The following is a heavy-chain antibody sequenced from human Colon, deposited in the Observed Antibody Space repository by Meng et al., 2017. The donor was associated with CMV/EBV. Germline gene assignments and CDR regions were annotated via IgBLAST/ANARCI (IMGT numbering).Heavy chain of an antibody. CDR2: VYNSGIT. CDR1: GASISSSS. V-gene: IGHV4-59*01. D-gene: IGHD5-18*01. J-gene: IGHJ4*02. Sequence: SETLSLTCTVSGASISSSSWTWMRQPPGKGLEWIGHVYNSGITNYNPSLKTRVTISVDTSKDQLSLSLTSVTAADTARYYCAKAGGYTYGYPAYFDSWGQGTLVTVSS. CDR3: AKAGGYTYGYPAYFDS.